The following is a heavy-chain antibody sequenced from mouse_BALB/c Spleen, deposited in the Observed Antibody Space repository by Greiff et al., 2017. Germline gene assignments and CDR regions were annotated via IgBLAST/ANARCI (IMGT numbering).Heavy chain of an antibody. CDR3: TAVWVDY. CDR1: GFNIKEYY. J-gene: IGHJ4*01. Sequence: VHVKQSGAELVRSGASVKLSCTASGFNIKEYYMHWVQQRPEQGLEWIGWIGPENGDTEYAPKFPGKATMTADTSSNTAYLQLSSLTSEDTAVYYCTAVWVDYWGQGTSVTVSS. V-gene: IGHV14-4*02. CDR2: IGPENGDT.